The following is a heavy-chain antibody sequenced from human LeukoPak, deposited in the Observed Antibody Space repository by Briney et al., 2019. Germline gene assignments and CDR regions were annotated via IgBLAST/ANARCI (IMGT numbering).Heavy chain of an antibody. D-gene: IGHD6-13*01. CDR3: AAAAAEEKDYYYYYMDV. CDR2: IRYDGSNK. CDR1: GFTFSSYG. Sequence: GGSLRLSCAASGFTFSSYGMHWVRQAPGKGLEWVAFIRYDGSNKYYADSVKGRFTISRDNSKNTLYLQMNSLRAEDTAVYYCAAAAAEEKDYYYYYMDVWGKGTTVTISS. V-gene: IGHV3-30*02. J-gene: IGHJ6*03.